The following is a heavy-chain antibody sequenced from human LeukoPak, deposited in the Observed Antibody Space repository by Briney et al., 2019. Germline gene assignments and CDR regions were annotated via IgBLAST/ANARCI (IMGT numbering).Heavy chain of an antibody. J-gene: IGHJ1*01. CDR1: RFTFISYW. D-gene: IGHD6-19*01. CDR2: IKQDGSEK. Sequence: GGSLRLSCAASRFTFISYWMSWVRQAPGKGLEWVANIKQDGSEKYYVDSVKGRFTISRDNAKNSLYLQMNSLRAEDTAVYYCARDLYSSGWYPEWYSQHWGQGTLVTVSS. CDR3: ARDLYSSGWYPEWYSQH. V-gene: IGHV3-7*01.